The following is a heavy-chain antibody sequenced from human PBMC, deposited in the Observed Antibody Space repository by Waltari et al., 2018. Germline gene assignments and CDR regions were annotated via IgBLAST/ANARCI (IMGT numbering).Heavy chain of an antibody. CDR2: INPDGSVK. CDR3: AKDSYSKGDY. D-gene: IGHD4-4*01. J-gene: IGHJ4*02. Sequence: EVQLVESGGGLVQPGGSLRLSCAAAGVTLSSFWMSWVRQAPGKGLEWLANINPDGSVKNYVDSVKGRFTISRDSAKNSLYLQMNSLRAEDTAVYYCAKDSYSKGDYWGQGTLLTVSS. CDR1: GVTLSSFW. V-gene: IGHV3-7*03.